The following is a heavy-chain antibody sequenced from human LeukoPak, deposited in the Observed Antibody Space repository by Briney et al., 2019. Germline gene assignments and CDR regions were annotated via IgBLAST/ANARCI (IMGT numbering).Heavy chain of an antibody. CDR2: IKQDGSEK. D-gene: IGHD6-25*01. Sequence: PGGSLRLSCAASGFTFSSYWMSWVRQAPGKGLEWVANIKQDGSEKYYVDSVKGRFTISRDNAKNSLYLQMDSLRAEDTAVYYCASLPTAASYMDVWGKGTTVTVSS. CDR3: ASLPTAASYMDV. V-gene: IGHV3-7*01. CDR1: GFTFSSYW. J-gene: IGHJ6*03.